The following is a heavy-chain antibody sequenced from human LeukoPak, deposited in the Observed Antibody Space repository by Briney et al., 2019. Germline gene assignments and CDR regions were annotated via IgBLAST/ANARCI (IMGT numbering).Heavy chain of an antibody. CDR2: ISSSSNYI. CDR3: ARDLSAGVVVAAASDY. CDR1: GFTFSSYY. V-gene: IGHV3-21*01. Sequence: GGSLRLSCAASGFTFSSYYMNWVRQAPGKGLEWVSSISSSSNYIYYADSVKGRFTISRDNAKNSLYLQMNSLRAEDTAVYYCARDLSAGVVVAAASDYWGQGTLVTVSS. J-gene: IGHJ4*02. D-gene: IGHD2-15*01.